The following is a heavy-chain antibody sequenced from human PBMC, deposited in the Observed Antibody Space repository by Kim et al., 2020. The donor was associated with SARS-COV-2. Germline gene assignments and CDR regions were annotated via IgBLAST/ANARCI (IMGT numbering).Heavy chain of an antibody. Sequence: SQTLSLTCAISGDSVSSNSAAWNWIRQSPSRGLEWLGRTYYRSKWYNDYAVSVKSRITINPDTSKNQFSLQLNSVTPEDTAVYYCARAGHIVVVVAAPYYYGMDVWGQGATDTVTS. CDR1: GDSVSSNSAA. D-gene: IGHD2-15*01. CDR2: TYYRSKWYN. V-gene: IGHV6-1*01. J-gene: IGHJ6*02. CDR3: ARAGHIVVVVAAPYYYGMDV.